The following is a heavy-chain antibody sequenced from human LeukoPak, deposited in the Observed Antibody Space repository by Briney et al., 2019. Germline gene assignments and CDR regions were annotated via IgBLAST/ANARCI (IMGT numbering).Heavy chain of an antibody. V-gene: IGHV3-7*01. Sequence: GGSLRLSCAASGFTFNDYYMTWIRQAPGKGLEWVANIKQDGSDKYYVDSVKGRFTISRDNVRNSLYLQMNSLRDEDTAVYYCARYFGDPQGMDVWGQGTTVTVSS. CDR2: IKQDGSDK. CDR1: GFTFNDYY. D-gene: IGHD3-10*01. CDR3: ARYFGDPQGMDV. J-gene: IGHJ6*02.